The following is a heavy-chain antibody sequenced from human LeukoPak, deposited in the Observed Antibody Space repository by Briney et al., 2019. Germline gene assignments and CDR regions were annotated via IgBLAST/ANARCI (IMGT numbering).Heavy chain of an antibody. CDR3: VRASIEGATILDY. CDR1: GFTFSSIG. V-gene: IGHV3-33*01. J-gene: IGHJ4*02. D-gene: IGHD1-26*01. Sequence: GGSLRLSCAASGFTFSSIGVHWVRQTPGKGLEWVAGIWYDGSGKYYTDSVQGRFTISRDNDRNTLFLQMNSLRAQDTAVSYCVRASIEGATILDYWGQGTLVTVSS. CDR2: IWYDGSGK.